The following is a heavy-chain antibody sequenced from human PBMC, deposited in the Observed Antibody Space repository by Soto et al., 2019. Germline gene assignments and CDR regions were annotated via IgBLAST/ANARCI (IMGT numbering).Heavy chain of an antibody. CDR2: IYYDGST. CDR1: GGSISSGGYY. CDR3: ARGGYYYENSGQNAYDY. V-gene: IGHV4-31*03. J-gene: IGHJ4*01. Sequence: SETLSLTCTVSGGSISSGGYYWSWIRQHPGKGLEWIGYIYYDGSTYYNPSLKSRATISGDTSKNQFSLKLSSVTAADTAVYYCARGGYYYENSGQNAYDYWGQGILVTVSS. D-gene: IGHD3-22*01.